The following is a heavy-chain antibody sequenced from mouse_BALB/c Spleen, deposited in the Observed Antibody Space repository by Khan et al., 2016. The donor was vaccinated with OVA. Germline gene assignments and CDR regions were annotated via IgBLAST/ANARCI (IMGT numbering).Heavy chain of an antibody. D-gene: IGHD2-1*01. J-gene: IGHJ2*01. Sequence: VQLQQSGTVLARPGASVKMSCKGSGYTFTNYWMHWVKQRPGQGLEWFGVIYPGNSDTNYNQKFKGKAKLTAVTSTSTAYMELNSLTNEDSAVYYCSRYVFGNYESWDYWGRGTTHTVSS. CDR2: IYPGNSDT. V-gene: IGHV1-5*01. CDR1: GYTFTNYW. CDR3: SRYVFGNYESWDY.